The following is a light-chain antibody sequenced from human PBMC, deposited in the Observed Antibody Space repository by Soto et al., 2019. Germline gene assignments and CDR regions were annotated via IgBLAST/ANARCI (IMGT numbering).Light chain of an antibody. CDR2: EAS. CDR3: SLYTSENTYV. Sequence: QSVLTQPPSVSGSPGKSGTISCTGTSTDFVSYNRVSWYQQPPGTAPTLIIYEASNRPSGVPDRFSGSKSGNTASLTISGLQAADEADYYCSLYTSENTYVFGTGTKVTVL. J-gene: IGLJ1*01. CDR1: STDFVSYNR. V-gene: IGLV2-18*01.